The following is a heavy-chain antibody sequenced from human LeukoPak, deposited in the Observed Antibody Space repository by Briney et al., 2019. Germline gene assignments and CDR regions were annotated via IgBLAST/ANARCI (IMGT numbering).Heavy chain of an antibody. J-gene: IGHJ3*01. CDR2: ISGSGGST. D-gene: IGHD6-13*01. V-gene: IGHV3-23*01. CDR1: GITLSNYG. CDR3: AKDLPSSYSSSWYSS. Sequence: GGSLRLSCAVSGITLSNYGMSWVRQAPGKGLEWVSAISGSGGSTYYADSVKGRFTISRDNSKNTLYLQMNSLRAEDTAVYYCAKDLPSSYSSSWYSSWGQGTMVTVSS.